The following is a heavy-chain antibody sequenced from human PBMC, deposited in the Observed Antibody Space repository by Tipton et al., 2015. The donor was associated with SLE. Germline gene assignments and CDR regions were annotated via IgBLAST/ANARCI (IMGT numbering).Heavy chain of an antibody. CDR1: GRSISPYY. CDR2: IHNSGRT. V-gene: IGHV4-59*01. CDR3: AREGGDIFGDAFDI. Sequence: TLSLTCTVSGRSISPYYWSWIRQPPGKGLEWIGYIHNSGRTNYHPSLKSRVTMSVDTPKNQFSLKLTSVTAGDTAVYYCAREGGDIFGDAFDIWGRGTMVTVSS. J-gene: IGHJ3*02. D-gene: IGHD3-3*02.